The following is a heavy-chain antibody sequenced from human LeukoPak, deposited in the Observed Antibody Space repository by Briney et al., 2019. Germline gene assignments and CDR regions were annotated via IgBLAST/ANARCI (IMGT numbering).Heavy chain of an antibody. Sequence: PSETLSLTCTVSGGSISSYYWSWIRQPPGKGLEWIGYIYYSGSTNYNPSLKSRVTISVDTSKNQFSLKLSSVTAADTAVYYCARYRPPRGIAAAGTRYYYYYYMDVWGKGTTVTISS. CDR3: ARYRPPRGIAAAGTRYYYYYYMDV. CDR2: IYYSGST. CDR1: GGSISSYY. D-gene: IGHD6-13*01. V-gene: IGHV4-59*01. J-gene: IGHJ6*03.